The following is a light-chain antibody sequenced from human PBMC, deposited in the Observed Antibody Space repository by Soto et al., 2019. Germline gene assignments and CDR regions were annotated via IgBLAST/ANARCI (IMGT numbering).Light chain of an antibody. V-gene: IGKV3-15*01. CDR1: QSVNRQ. CDR2: DTS. J-gene: IGKJ1*01. CDR3: QHTLKWPPK. Sequence: EIVMTQSPATLSVFPGENATFSCSASQSVNRQVVWYQHKPGQAPRLLIYDTSARAAGIPARFSGSESATEFTLTISSLQSEDFALYYCQHTLKWPPKFGQGTKVDIK.